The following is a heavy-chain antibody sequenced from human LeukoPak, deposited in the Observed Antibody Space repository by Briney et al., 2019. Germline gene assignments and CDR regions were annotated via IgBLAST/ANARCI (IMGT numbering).Heavy chain of an antibody. Sequence: SETLSLTCTVSGGSISSGNYDWSWIRQHPGKGLEWIGNIYHSGSTLYNASLKSRVTISLDPSANQFSLKLSSVTAADTAVYYCTRQHLSLIAFDYWGQGTLVTVSS. CDR3: TRQHLSLIAFDY. V-gene: IGHV4-31*03. J-gene: IGHJ4*02. D-gene: IGHD2/OR15-2a*01. CDR2: IYHSGST. CDR1: GGSISSGNYD.